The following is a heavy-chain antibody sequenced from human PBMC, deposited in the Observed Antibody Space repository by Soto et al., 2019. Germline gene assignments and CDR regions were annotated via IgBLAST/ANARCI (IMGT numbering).Heavy chain of an antibody. CDR2: IKSKSDGGTT. V-gene: IGHV3-15*07. CDR1: GFSFSNAW. J-gene: IGHJ4*02. Sequence: GGSLRLSCAASGFSFSNAWMNWVRQAPGKGLEWVGRIKSKSDGGTTDYAALVKGRFTISRDDSKNTLYLQMNSLKTEDTAVYYCSTDGGTYYGSLGYWGLGTLVTVSS. CDR3: STDGGTYYGSLGY. D-gene: IGHD1-26*01.